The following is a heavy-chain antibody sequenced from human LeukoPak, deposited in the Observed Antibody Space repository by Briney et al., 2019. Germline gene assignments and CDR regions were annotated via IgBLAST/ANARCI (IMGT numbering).Heavy chain of an antibody. Sequence: GGSLRLSCAASGFTFSSYSMNWVRQAPGKGLEWVSYISSSSSTIYYADSVKGRFTISRDNAKNSLYLQMNSLRAEDTAVYYCARNIGSYYDFWSGYMVWGQGTMVTVSS. CDR3: ARNIGSYYDFWSGYMV. J-gene: IGHJ3*01. V-gene: IGHV3-48*01. CDR2: ISSSSSTI. D-gene: IGHD3-3*01. CDR1: GFTFSSYS.